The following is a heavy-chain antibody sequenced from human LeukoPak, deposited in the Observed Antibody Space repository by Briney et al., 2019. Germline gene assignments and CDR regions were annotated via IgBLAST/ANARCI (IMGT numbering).Heavy chain of an antibody. J-gene: IGHJ4*02. CDR1: GYTFTSYG. CDR3: ARGRGIAAAGTFIDY. Sequence: ASVTVSCKASGYTFTSYGISWVRQAPGQGLEWMGWISAYNGNTNYAQKLQGRVTMTTDTSTSTAYMELRSLRSDHTAVYFCARGRGIAAAGTFIDYWGQGTLVTVSS. V-gene: IGHV1-18*01. CDR2: ISAYNGNT. D-gene: IGHD6-13*01.